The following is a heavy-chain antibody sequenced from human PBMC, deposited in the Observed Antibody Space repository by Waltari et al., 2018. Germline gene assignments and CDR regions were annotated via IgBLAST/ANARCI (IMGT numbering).Heavy chain of an antibody. V-gene: IGHV1-3*01. CDR2: INAGNGNT. Sequence: QAPGQRLEWMGWINAGNGNTKYSQKFQGRVTITRDTSASTAYMELSSLRSEDTAVYYCARDPPLSGLGDYWGQGTLVTVSS. D-gene: IGHD6-19*01. CDR3: ARDPPLSGLGDY. J-gene: IGHJ4*02.